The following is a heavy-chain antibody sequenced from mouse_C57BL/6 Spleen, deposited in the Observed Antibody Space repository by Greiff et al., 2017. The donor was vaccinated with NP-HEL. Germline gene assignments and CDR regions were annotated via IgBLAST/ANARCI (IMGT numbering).Heavy chain of an antibody. CDR2: IDPNSGGT. D-gene: IGHD1-1*01. V-gene: IGHV1-72*01. CDR1: GYTFTSYW. Sequence: QVQLQQPGAELVKPGASVKLSCKASGYTFTSYWMHWVKPRPGRGLEWIGRIDPNSGGTRYNEKFKSKATLTVDKPSSTAYMQLSSLTSEDSAVYDCARSALLLQYYAMDYWGQGTSVTVSS. CDR3: ARSALLLQYYAMDY. J-gene: IGHJ4*01.